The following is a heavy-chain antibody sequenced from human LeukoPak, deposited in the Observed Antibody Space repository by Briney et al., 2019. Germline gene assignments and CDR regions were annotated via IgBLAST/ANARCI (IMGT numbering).Heavy chain of an antibody. V-gene: IGHV4-34*01. D-gene: IGHD6-19*01. J-gene: IGHJ5*02. CDR3: ARARRLVHWFDP. Sequence: SETLSLTCAVYGGSFSGYYWSWIRQPPGKGXXXIGEINHSGSTNYNPSLKSRVTISVDTSKNQFSLKLSSVTAADTAVYYCARARRLVHWFDPWGQGTLVTVSS. CDR1: GGSFSGYY. CDR2: INHSGST.